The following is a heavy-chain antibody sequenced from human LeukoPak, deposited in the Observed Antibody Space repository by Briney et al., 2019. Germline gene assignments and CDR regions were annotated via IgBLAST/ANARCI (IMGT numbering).Heavy chain of an antibody. V-gene: IGHV1-8*01. CDR2: MNPNTGNT. J-gene: IGHJ4*02. CDR3: ARAHKYYYGSGSYYNVQRLGSFDY. Sequence: ASVKVSCKASGYTFTSYDINWVRQATGQGLEWMGWMNPNTGNTGYAQKFQGRVTMTRNTSISTAYMELRSLRSDDTAVYYCARAHKYYYGSGSYYNVQRLGSFDYWGQGTLVTVSS. CDR1: GYTFTSYD. D-gene: IGHD3-10*01.